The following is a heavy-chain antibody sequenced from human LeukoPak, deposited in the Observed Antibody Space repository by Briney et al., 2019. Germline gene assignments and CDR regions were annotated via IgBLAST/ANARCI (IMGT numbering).Heavy chain of an antibody. CDR2: ISGSGGST. J-gene: IGHJ4*02. CDR1: GFTFSSYA. D-gene: IGHD4-11*01. V-gene: IGHV3-23*01. Sequence: GGSLRLSCAASGFTFSSYAMSWVRQAPGKGLEWVSAISGSGGSTYYADSVKGRFTISRDNSKNTLYLQMNSLRAEDTAVYYCAKRGPDYSDYAAKYFDYWGQGTLVTVSS. CDR3: AKRGPDYSDYAAKYFDY.